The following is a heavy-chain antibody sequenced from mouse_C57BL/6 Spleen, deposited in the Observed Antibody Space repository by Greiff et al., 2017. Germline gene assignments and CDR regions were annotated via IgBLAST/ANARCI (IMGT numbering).Heavy chain of an antibody. Sequence: VHLVESGAELVRPGASVTLSCKASGYTFTDYEMHWVKQTPVHGLEWIGAIDPETGGTAYNQKFKGKATLTADKSSSTAYMELRSLTSEDSAVYYCTNCGYCWYYCDYWGQGTTLTVSS. J-gene: IGHJ2*01. CDR2: IDPETGGT. V-gene: IGHV1-15*01. CDR3: TNCGYCWYYCDY. D-gene: IGHD2-2*01. CDR1: GYTFTDYE.